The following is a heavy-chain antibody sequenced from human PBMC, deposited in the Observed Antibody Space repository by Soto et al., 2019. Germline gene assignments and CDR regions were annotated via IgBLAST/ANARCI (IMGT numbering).Heavy chain of an antibody. CDR2: LYYSGST. V-gene: IGHV4-59*01. Sequence: SETLSLTCTVSCGSISSYSWSWIRQPPGKGLEWIGNLYYSGSTNYIPSLTSRVTISVDTSKNQFSLKLSSVTAADTAVYYCARGRRMTTVTTREYYFDCWGQGTLVTVSS. D-gene: IGHD4-4*01. J-gene: IGHJ4*02. CDR3: ARGRRMTTVTTREYYFDC. CDR1: CGSISSYS.